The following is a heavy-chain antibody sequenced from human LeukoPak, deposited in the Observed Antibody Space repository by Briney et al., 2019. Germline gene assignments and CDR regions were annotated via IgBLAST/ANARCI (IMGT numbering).Heavy chain of an antibody. D-gene: IGHD6-19*01. CDR3: AKDLSAVARIDGDY. V-gene: IGHV3-23*01. CDR1: GFTFSSYA. J-gene: IGHJ4*02. Sequence: PGGPLRLSCAASGFTFSSYAMSWVRQAPGKGLEWVSAISGSGGSTYYADSVKGRFTISRDNSKNTLYLQMNSLRAEDTAVYYCAKDLSAVARIDGDYWGQGTLVTVSS. CDR2: ISGSGGST.